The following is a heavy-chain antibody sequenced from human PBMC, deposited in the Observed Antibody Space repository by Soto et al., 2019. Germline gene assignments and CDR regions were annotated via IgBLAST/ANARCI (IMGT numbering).Heavy chain of an antibody. J-gene: IGHJ4*02. D-gene: IGHD3-9*01. CDR3: ARAMPTAGYIYFDQ. CDR2: INTGSSNT. Sequence: QVDLVQSGAEVKEPGASVRISCEASGYTFTSYGIHWVSQAPGQRLEWMGWINTGSSNTRYSPEFQARVTITRDTSASTAYMELNSLRSEVTAGYNSARAMPTAGYIYFDQWCQGTLVTVSS. V-gene: IGHV1-3*04. CDR1: GYTFTSYG.